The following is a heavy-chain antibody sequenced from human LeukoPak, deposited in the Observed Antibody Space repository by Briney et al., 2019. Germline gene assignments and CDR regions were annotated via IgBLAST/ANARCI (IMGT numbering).Heavy chain of an antibody. Sequence: PSETLSLTCTVSGGSITSGTYYWDWIRQAPGKGLEWIGNVYHTGIIYYNPSLKSRVTMSVDTSKNQFSLKLNSLTAADTAVYYCARHHSALNWFDPWGQGPWSPSPQ. CDR1: GGSITSGTYY. CDR3: ARHHSALNWFDP. CDR2: VYHTGII. V-gene: IGHV4-39*01. J-gene: IGHJ5*02. D-gene: IGHD2-15*01.